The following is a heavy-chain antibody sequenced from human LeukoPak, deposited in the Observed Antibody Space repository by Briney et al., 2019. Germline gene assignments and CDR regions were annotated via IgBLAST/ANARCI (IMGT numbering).Heavy chain of an antibody. D-gene: IGHD3-9*01. CDR3: ARAPYYDILTGYFRRGNYFDY. J-gene: IGHJ4*02. Sequence: SETLSLTCAVYGGSFSGYYWTWIRQPPGKGLEWIGEINHGGSPNYNPSLKSRVTISVDTSKNQFSLKLNSVTAADTAVFYCARAPYYDILTGYFRRGNYFDYWGQGTLVTVSS. CDR2: INHGGSP. CDR1: GGSFSGYY. V-gene: IGHV4-34*01.